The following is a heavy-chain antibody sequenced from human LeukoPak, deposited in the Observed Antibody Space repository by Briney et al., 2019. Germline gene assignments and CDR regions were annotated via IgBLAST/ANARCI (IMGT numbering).Heavy chain of an antibody. D-gene: IGHD1-1*01. Sequence: GGSLRLSCAASGFTLSSYEVNWVRQAPGKGLEWISYISGSGGTIYYADSVKGRFTISRDNAQSSVFLQMNSLRAEDTAVYYCTRDTLRGYFDLWGQGTLVTVSS. CDR3: TRDTLRGYFDL. V-gene: IGHV3-48*03. CDR1: GFTLSSYE. CDR2: ISGSGGTI. J-gene: IGHJ5*02.